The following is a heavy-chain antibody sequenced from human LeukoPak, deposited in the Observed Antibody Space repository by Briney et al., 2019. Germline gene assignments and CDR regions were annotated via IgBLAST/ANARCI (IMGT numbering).Heavy chain of an antibody. Sequence: SSETLSLTCAVYGGSFSGYYWSWIRQPPGKGLEWIGEINHSGSTNYNPSLKSRVTISVDTSKKQFSLKLSSVTAADTAVYYCASSFMGFDPWGQGTLVTVSS. CDR3: ASSFMGFDP. V-gene: IGHV4-34*01. J-gene: IGHJ5*02. CDR1: GGSFSGYY. CDR2: INHSGST.